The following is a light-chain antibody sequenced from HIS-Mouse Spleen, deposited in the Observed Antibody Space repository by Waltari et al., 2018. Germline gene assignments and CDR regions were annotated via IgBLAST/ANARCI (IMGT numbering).Light chain of an antibody. CDR1: NIGSKS. V-gene: IGLV3-21*02. J-gene: IGLJ3*02. Sequence: SYVLTQPPSVSVAPGQTARLTCGGNNIGSKSVHWYQQKPGQAPVLVVYDDSDRPSVIPGRFSGSNSGNTATLTISRVEAGDEADYYCQVWDSSSDHWVFGGGTKLTVL. CDR3: QVWDSSSDHWV. CDR2: DDS.